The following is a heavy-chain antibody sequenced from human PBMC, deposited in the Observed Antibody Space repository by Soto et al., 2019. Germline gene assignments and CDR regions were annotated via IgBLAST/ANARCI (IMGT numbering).Heavy chain of an antibody. CDR3: ARPIAVADYDAFDI. CDR1: GGSISSSSYY. V-gene: IGHV4-39*01. J-gene: IGHJ3*02. D-gene: IGHD6-19*01. Sequence: PSETLSLTCTVSGGSISSSSYYWGWIRQPPGKGLEWIGSIYYSGSTYYNPSLKSRVTISVDTSKNQFSLKLSSVTAADTAVYYCARPIAVADYDAFDIWGQGTMVT. CDR2: IYYSGST.